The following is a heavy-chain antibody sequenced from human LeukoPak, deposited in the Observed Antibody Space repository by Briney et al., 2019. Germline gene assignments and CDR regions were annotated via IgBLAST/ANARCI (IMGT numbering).Heavy chain of an antibody. V-gene: IGHV3-7*01. J-gene: IGHJ4*02. CDR3: ATGRWYGEFAGSGFDD. D-gene: IGHD3-10*01. Sequence: GGSLRLSCFGSGFTFSNYWMTWLRQAPGEGLEWVANVKEDGSVIYYADSVRGRFTISRDNAKNSLYLQMNSLRVEDTAVYYCATGRWYGEFAGSGFDDWGRGILVTVSS. CDR1: GFTFSNYW. CDR2: VKEDGSVI.